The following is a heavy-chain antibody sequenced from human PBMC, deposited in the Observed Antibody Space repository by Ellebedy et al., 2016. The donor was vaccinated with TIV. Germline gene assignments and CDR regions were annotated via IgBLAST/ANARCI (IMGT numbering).Heavy chain of an antibody. J-gene: IGHJ4*02. Sequence: GESLKISCAASGFSFSRYAMSWVRQAPGKGLEWVSGIFGSGGGISYADSVKGRFTISRDNSKSMVHLQINSLRPEDTAVYYFTKDRNSGDGYWVFDQWGQGTLVTVSS. V-gene: IGHV3-23*01. D-gene: IGHD5-18*01. CDR3: TKDRNSGDGYWVFDQ. CDR2: IFGSGGGI. CDR1: GFSFSRYA.